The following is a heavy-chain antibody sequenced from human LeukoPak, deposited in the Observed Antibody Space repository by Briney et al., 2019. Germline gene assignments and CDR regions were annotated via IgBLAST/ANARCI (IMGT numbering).Heavy chain of an antibody. CDR2: IYYSGST. CDR1: GGSISSGGYY. D-gene: IGHD3-10*01. V-gene: IGHV4-31*03. Sequence: SETLSLTCTVSGGSISSGGYYWTWIRQHPEKGLEWIGYIYYSGSTYYNPSLKSRVTISVDTSKNQFSLKLSSVTAADTAVYYCARSSYGSGSPYYMDVWGKGITVTVSS. CDR3: ARSSYGSGSPYYMDV. J-gene: IGHJ6*03.